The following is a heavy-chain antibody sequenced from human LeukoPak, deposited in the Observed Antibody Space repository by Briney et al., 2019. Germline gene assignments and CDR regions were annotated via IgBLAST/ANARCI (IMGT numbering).Heavy chain of an antibody. Sequence: ASVKVSCKTSGYTLINYAISWVRQAPGQGLEWLGWITGYDANTKYAHKIQGRVTMTIDMSTSTAYMELRSLRSDDTAVYYCARDDPAYDRRGYYYYWGQGSLVTVSS. CDR3: ARDDPAYDRRGYYYY. CDR2: ITGYDANT. D-gene: IGHD3-22*01. V-gene: IGHV1-18*01. J-gene: IGHJ4*02. CDR1: GYTLINYA.